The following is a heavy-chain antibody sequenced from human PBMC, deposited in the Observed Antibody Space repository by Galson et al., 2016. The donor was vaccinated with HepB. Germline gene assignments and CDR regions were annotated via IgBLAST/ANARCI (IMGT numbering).Heavy chain of an antibody. CDR3: ARDYVWGTNRVYYYGMDV. J-gene: IGHJ6*02. Sequence: SLRLSCAASGFTFSTYGMHWVRQAPGKGLQWVAVIWSDGSNQYYADSVKGRFTISRDNSKSTLFLQMNSLRADDTAVYYCARDYVWGTNRVYYYGMDVWGQGTLVTVS. CDR2: IWSDGSNQ. D-gene: IGHD3-16*02. CDR1: GFTFSTYG. V-gene: IGHV3-33*01.